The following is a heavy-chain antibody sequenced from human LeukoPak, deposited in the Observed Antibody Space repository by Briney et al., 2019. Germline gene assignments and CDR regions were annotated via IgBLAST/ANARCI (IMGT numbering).Heavy chain of an antibody. CDR2: IYPGDSDT. CDR3: ARAAVAGNFDY. D-gene: IGHD6-19*01. Sequence: GASLKISCKGSGYSFTSYWIGWVRKMPGKGLGWMGIIYPGDSDTRYSPSFQGQVTISADKSITTAYLQWSSLKASDTAMYYCARAAVAGNFDYWGQGTLVTVSS. J-gene: IGHJ4*02. V-gene: IGHV5-51*01. CDR1: GYSFTSYW.